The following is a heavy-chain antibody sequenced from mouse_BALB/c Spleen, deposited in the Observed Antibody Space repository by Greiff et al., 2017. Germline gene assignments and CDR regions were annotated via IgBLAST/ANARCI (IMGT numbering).Heavy chain of an antibody. J-gene: IGHJ4*01. CDR2: ISSGSSTI. CDR3: ARSYGYYAYYYVRDY. D-gene: IGHD2-3*01. Sequence: EVKLQESGGGLVQPGGSRKLSCAASGFTFSSFGMHWVRQAPEKGLEWVAYISSGSSTIYYADTVKGRFTISRDNPNNTLFLQMTSLRSEDTAMYYGARSYGYYAYYYVRDYWGQGTSVTVAS. CDR1: GFTFSSFG. V-gene: IGHV5-17*02.